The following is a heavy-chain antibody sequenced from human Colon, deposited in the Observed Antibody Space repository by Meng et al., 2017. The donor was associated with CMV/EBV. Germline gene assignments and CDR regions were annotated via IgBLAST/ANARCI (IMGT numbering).Heavy chain of an antibody. CDR2: IKADGSET. D-gene: IGHD3-16*01. CDR3: VRGHYDGA. J-gene: IGHJ4*03. V-gene: IGHV3-7*04. CDR1: RFSFSDFW. Sequence: SLSLSCTVSRFSFSDFWMNWVRQAPGKGLEWVANIKADGSETYYADSVKGRFIISRDNAKNSLYLQMNSLRVEDTAVYFCVRGHYDGAWGHGTLVTVSS.